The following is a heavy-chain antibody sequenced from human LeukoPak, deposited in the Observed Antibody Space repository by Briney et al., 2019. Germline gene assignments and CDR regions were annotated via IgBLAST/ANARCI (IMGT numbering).Heavy chain of an antibody. V-gene: IGHV3-48*01. J-gene: IGHJ4*02. D-gene: IGHD3-22*01. CDR2: ISSSSSTI. CDR3: ARADSSGYYHPIN. Sequence: GGSLRLSCAASGFTFSSYSMNWVRQAPGKGLEWVSYISSSSSTIYYADSVKGRFTISRDNAKNSLYPQMNSLRAEDTAVYYCARADSSGYYHPINWGQGTLVTVSS. CDR1: GFTFSSYS.